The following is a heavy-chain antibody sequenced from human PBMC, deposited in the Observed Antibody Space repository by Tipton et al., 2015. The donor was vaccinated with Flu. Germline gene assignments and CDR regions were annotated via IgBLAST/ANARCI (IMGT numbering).Heavy chain of an antibody. J-gene: IGHJ6*02. CDR1: GYTFTSYY. CDR2: INPSDGST. CDR3: ARDQQGYYGMDV. Sequence: QLMQSGAEVKKPGASVKVSCKASGYTFTSYYMHWVRQAPGQGLEWMGIINPSDGSTSYAQKFEGRVTMTRDTSTSTVYMELSSLRSEDTAVYYCARDQQGYYGMDVWGQGTTVTVSS. V-gene: IGHV1-46*01. D-gene: IGHD6-13*01.